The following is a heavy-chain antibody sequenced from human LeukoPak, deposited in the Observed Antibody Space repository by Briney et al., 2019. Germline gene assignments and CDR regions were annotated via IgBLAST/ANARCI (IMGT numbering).Heavy chain of an antibody. J-gene: IGHJ4*02. D-gene: IGHD1-26*01. CDR2: IYYSGTT. Sequence: SETLSLTCTVSGGSISSYYWSWIRQPPGEGLEWIGYIYYSGTTHYNPSLKSRVTISVDASNNQFSLKVSSVTAADTAVYYCARSSGAYRSFDYWGQGSLVTVSS. CDR1: GGSISSYY. V-gene: IGHV4-59*01. CDR3: ARSSGAYRSFDY.